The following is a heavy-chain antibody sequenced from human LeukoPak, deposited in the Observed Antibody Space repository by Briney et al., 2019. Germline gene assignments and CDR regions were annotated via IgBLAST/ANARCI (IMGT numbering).Heavy chain of an antibody. Sequence: GGSLRLSCGASGFTFNSYAMSWVRQAPGKGLEWVSSISGSGGSTYYADSVKGRFTISRDNSKNTLYLQMNSLRAEDTAVYYCAKVWYRIAAAGYYFDYWGQGTLVTVSS. CDR3: AKVWYRIAAAGYYFDY. V-gene: IGHV3-23*01. CDR2: ISGSGGST. J-gene: IGHJ4*02. CDR1: GFTFNSYA. D-gene: IGHD6-13*01.